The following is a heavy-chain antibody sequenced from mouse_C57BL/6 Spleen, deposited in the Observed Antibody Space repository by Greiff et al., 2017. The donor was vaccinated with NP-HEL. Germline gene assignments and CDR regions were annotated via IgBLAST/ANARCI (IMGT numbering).Heavy chain of an antibody. V-gene: IGHV5-17*01. D-gene: IGHD1-1*01. CDR1: GFTFSDYG. CDR3: ANYYGSPYYAMDY. CDR2: ISSGSSTI. J-gene: IGHJ4*01. Sequence: EVKLVESGGGLVKPGGSLKLSCAASGFTFSDYGMHWVRQAPEKGLEWVAYISSGSSTIYYADTVKGRFTISRDNAKNTLFLQMTSLRSEDTAMYYCANYYGSPYYAMDYWGQGTSVTVSS.